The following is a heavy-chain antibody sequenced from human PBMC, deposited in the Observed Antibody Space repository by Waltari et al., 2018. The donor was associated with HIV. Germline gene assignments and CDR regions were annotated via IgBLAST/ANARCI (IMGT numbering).Heavy chain of an antibody. J-gene: IGHJ4*02. CDR1: ELTFSSYA. CDR2: ISYDGSNK. V-gene: IGHV3-30*01. D-gene: IGHD6-13*01. Sequence: QVQLVESGGGVVQPGRSLRLSCAASELTFSSYAMHGVRQAPGKGLEWVAVISYDGSNKCYADSVKGRFTISRDNSKNTLYLQMNSLRPEDTAVYYCARGAIAAAGTIWGQGTLVTVSS. CDR3: ARGAIAAAGTI.